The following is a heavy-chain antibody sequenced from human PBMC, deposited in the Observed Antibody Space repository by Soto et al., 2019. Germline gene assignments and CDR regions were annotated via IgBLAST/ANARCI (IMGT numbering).Heavy chain of an antibody. Sequence: GESLKISCAASGFTFSGSAMHWVRQASGKGLEWVGRIRSKANSYATAYAASVKGRFTISRDDSKNTAYLQMNSLKTEDTAVYYCTPLSYYYDSSGYLRAWGQGTLVTVSS. D-gene: IGHD3-22*01. J-gene: IGHJ5*02. CDR2: IRSKANSYAT. V-gene: IGHV3-73*01. CDR3: TPLSYYYDSSGYLRA. CDR1: GFTFSGSA.